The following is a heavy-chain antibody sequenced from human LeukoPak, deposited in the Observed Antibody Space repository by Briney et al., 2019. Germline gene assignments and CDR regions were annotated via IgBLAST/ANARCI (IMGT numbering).Heavy chain of an antibody. CDR3: AQFCGGDCYPPHDAFDI. D-gene: IGHD2-21*02. CDR2: IIPNFGTA. V-gene: IGHV1-69*05. CDR1: GCTFSSYA. Sequence: SVKVSCKASGCTFSSYAIRWVRQAPGQGLEWMGGIIPNFGTANYAQKFQGSLTITTDESTSTAYMELSSLRSEDTAVYYCAQFCGGDCYPPHDAFDIWGQGTMVTVSS. J-gene: IGHJ3*02.